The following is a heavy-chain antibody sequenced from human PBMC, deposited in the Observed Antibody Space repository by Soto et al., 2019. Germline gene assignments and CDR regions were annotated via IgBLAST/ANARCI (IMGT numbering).Heavy chain of an antibody. Sequence: PGGSLRLSCAASGFTFSSYCLHWVRPAPGKGLGGGAVLSYDGSNKYYADSVKGRFTISRDNSKNTLYLQMNSLRAEDTAVYYCAKDHGFLGLGTAMVSYYYYGMDVWGQGTTVTVSS. CDR1: GFTFSSYC. D-gene: IGHD5-18*01. J-gene: IGHJ6*02. CDR3: AKDHGFLGLGTAMVSYYYYGMDV. V-gene: IGHV3-30*18. CDR2: LSYDGSNK.